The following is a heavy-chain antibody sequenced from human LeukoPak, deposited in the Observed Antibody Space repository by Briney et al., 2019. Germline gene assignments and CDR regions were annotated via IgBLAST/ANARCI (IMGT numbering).Heavy chain of an antibody. J-gene: IGHJ4*02. V-gene: IGHV3-23*01. Sequence: PGGSLRLSCAASGFTFSSYAMSWVRQAPGKGLEWVSAISGSGGSTYYADSVKGRFTISRDNSKNTLYLQMNSLRAEDTAVYCCAKSDSPYSSSWYPWGYWGQGTLVTVSS. CDR2: ISGSGGST. D-gene: IGHD6-13*01. CDR3: AKSDSPYSSSWYPWGY. CDR1: GFTFSSYA.